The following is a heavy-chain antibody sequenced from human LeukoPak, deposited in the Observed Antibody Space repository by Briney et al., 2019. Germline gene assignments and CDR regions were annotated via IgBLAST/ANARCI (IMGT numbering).Heavy chain of an antibody. CDR3: ARDEDRGYSGFEQYNWFDP. Sequence: ASVKVSFKASGYTFTGYYMHWVRQAPGQGLEWMGWINPNSGGTNYAQKFQGRVTMTRDTSISTAYMELSRLRSDDTAVYYCARDEDRGYSGFEQYNWFDPWGQGTLVTVSS. CDR2: INPNSGGT. J-gene: IGHJ5*02. CDR1: GYTFTGYY. V-gene: IGHV1-2*02. D-gene: IGHD5-12*01.